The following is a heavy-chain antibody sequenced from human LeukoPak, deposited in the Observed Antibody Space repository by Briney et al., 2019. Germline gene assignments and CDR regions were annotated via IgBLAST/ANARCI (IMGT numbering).Heavy chain of an antibody. V-gene: IGHV4-4*07. D-gene: IGHD6-19*01. CDR1: GGSISSYY. J-gene: IGHJ4*02. CDR2: IYTSGST. Sequence: SETLSLTCTVSGGSISSYYWSWIRQPPGQGPEWIGRIYTSGSTNCNPSLKSRVTKSVETSKNQFSLKLSSVTAADTAVYYCARDKGGVAGIDYWGQGTLVTVSS. CDR3: ARDKGGVAGIDY.